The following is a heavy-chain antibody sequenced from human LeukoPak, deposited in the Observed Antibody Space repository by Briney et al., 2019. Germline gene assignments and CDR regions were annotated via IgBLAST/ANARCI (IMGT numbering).Heavy chain of an antibody. CDR3: ARDLGSGDHGLLV. V-gene: IGHV3-53*01. Sequence: GGSLRLSCAASGFTVNNNYVSWVRQAPGKGLEWVSVIYGGGSTYYADSVKGRFTISRDNSKNTVYLQMNSLRSEDTGLYFCARDLGSGDHGLLVWGQGTLLTVSS. CDR2: IYGGGST. CDR1: GFTVNNNY. D-gene: IGHD2-21*02. J-gene: IGHJ4*02.